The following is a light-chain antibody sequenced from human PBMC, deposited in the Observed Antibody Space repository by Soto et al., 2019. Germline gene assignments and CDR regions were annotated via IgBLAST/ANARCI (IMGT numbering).Light chain of an antibody. CDR3: CSYAGNYPL. CDR2: DVT. J-gene: IGLJ2*01. Sequence: QSALTQPRSVSGSPGQSVTISCTATSSDIGRYNFVSWYQHHPGKAPKLIIFDVTKRPSGVPDRFSGSKSGNTASLTISGLQAEDEAGYYCCSYAGNYPLFGGGTKLTVL. CDR1: SSDIGRYNF. V-gene: IGLV2-11*01.